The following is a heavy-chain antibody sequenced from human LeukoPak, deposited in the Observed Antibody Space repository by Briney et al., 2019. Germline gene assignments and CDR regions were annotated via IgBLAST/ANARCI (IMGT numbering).Heavy chain of an antibody. J-gene: IGHJ4*02. D-gene: IGHD3-16*01. V-gene: IGHV3-7*01. Sequence: PGGSLRLSYAASGFTFSSYWMSWVRQAPGKGLEWVANIKQDGSEKYYVDSVKGRFTISRDNAKNSLYLQMNSLRAEDTAVYYCARDEDYDYVWGSQFDYWGQGTLVTVSS. CDR3: ARDEDYDYVWGSQFDY. CDR1: GFTFSSYW. CDR2: IKQDGSEK.